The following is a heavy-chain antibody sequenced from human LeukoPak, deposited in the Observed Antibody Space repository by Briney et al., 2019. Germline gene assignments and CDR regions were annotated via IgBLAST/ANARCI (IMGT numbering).Heavy chain of an antibody. J-gene: IGHJ4*02. D-gene: IGHD6-19*01. CDR1: GGSVSSNTYH. CDR2: IYYIGNT. Sequence: SQTLSLTCTVSGGSVSSNTYHWSWIRQPPGKGLEWIGYIYYIGNTYYNPSLKSRATISIDTSKNQFSLKLSSVTAADTAVYYCARFRGSGWYYFDYWGQGTPVSVSS. V-gene: IGHV4-61*01. CDR3: ARFRGSGWYYFDY.